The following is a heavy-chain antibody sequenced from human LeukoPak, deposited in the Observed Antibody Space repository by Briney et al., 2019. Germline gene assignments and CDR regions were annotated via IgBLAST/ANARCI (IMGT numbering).Heavy chain of an antibody. CDR1: GFTFSDYY. J-gene: IGHJ3*02. V-gene: IGHV3-11*04. CDR3: ARGGPYDFWSCYYTAAFDI. Sequence: GGSLRLSCAASGFTFSDYYMSWIRQAPGKGLEWVSYISSSGSTIYYADSVKGRFTISRDNAKNSLYLQMNSLRAEDTAVYYCARGGPYDFWSCYYTAAFDIWGQGTMVTVSS. CDR2: ISSSGSTI. D-gene: IGHD3-3*01.